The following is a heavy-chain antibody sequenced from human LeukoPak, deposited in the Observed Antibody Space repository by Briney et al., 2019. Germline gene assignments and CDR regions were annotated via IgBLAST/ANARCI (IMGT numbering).Heavy chain of an antibody. CDR1: GFTFYIYT. V-gene: IGHV3-23*01. CDR2: IRHSDGNT. J-gene: IGHJ4*02. D-gene: IGHD1-1*01. CDR3: AKGQETESRLDS. Sequence: GGSLRLSCAASGFTFYIYTMYWVRQAPGKGLEWVSGIRHSDGNTYYADSVKGRFTISSDKSKNILFLQMNSLRAEDTALYYCAKGQETESRLDSWGQGTLVTVSS.